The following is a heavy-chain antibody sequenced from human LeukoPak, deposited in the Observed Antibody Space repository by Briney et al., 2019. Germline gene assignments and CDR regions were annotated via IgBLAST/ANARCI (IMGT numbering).Heavy chain of an antibody. V-gene: IGHV1-2*02. CDR3: ARSAEHCTNGVCYTDYYMDV. J-gene: IGHJ6*03. CDR2: INPNSGDT. Sequence: ASVKVSCKASGHTFTASYVHWVRQAPGQGLEWMGRINPNSGDTNYAQKFQGRVTMTRDTSINTTYMELSRLRSDDTAEYYCARSAEHCTNGVCYTDYYMDVWGKGTTVTVSS. D-gene: IGHD2-8*01. CDR1: GHTFTASY.